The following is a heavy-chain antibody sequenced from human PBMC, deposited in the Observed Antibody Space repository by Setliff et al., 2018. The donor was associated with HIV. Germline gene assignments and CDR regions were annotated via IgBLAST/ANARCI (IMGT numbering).Heavy chain of an antibody. CDR1: GGSLGGYY. J-gene: IGHJ6*03. V-gene: IGHV4-4*07. D-gene: IGHD2-15*01. CDR3: ARGKDDHNFSPMSLRKTYYYYMDV. Sequence: SETLSLTCTVSGGSLGGYYWSWIRQPAGKRLEWIGRIFASGTTNYNPSLKSRVSMSIDTSKDQFSLKLSSVTAADTAVYYCARGKDDHNFSPMSLRKTYYYYMDVWGKGTTVTVSS. CDR2: IFASGTT.